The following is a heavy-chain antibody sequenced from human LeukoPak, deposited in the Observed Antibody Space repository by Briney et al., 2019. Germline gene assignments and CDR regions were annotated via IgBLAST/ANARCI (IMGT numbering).Heavy chain of an antibody. CDR1: GFTFSSYS. D-gene: IGHD6-13*01. CDR3: ARDTLDSSSWYGGYYYYYMDV. Sequence: GGSLRLSCAASGFTFSSYSMNWVRQAPGKGLEWVSSISSSSSYIYYADSVEGRFTISRDNAKNSLYLQMNSLRAEDTAVYYCARDTLDSSSWYGGYYYYYMDVWGKGTTVTVSS. J-gene: IGHJ6*03. CDR2: ISSSSSYI. V-gene: IGHV3-21*01.